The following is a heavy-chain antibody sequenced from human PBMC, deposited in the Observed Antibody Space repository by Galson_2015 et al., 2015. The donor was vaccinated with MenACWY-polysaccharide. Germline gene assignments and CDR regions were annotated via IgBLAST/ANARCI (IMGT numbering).Heavy chain of an antibody. CDR1: GFTFSNYA. CDR2: IGGGGSNT. Sequence: SLRLSCAASGFTFSNYAMSWVRQAPGKGLEWVSTIGGGGSNTHYADSVKSRFTISRDNSKNTLSLQMNSLRAEDTAVYYCARVRYSTGKYQFDYWGQGTLVAVSS. CDR3: ARVRYSTGKYQFDY. J-gene: IGHJ4*02. V-gene: IGHV3-23*01. D-gene: IGHD2-2*01.